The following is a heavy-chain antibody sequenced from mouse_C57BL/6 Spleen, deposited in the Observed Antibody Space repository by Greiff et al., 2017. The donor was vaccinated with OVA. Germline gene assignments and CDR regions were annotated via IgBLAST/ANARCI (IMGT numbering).Heavy chain of an antibody. D-gene: IGHD2-3*01. V-gene: IGHV5-4*01. CDR2: ISDGGSYT. CDR1: GFTFSSYA. CDR3: ARDYGYYVLDY. Sequence: EVKLVESGGGLVKPGGSLKLSCAASGFTFSSYAMSWVRQTPEKRLEWVATISDGGSYTYYPDNVKGRFTISRDNAKNNLYLQMSHLKSEDTAMYYCARDYGYYVLDYWGQGTTLTVSS. J-gene: IGHJ2*01.